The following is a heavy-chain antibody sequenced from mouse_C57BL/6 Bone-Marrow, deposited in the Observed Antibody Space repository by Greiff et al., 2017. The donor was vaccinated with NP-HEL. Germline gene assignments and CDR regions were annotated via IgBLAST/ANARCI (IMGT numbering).Heavy chain of an antibody. J-gene: IGHJ4*01. CDR2: IRNKANNHAT. CDR1: GFTFSDAW. Sequence: DVMLVESGGGLVQPGGSMKLSCAASGFTFSDAWMDWVRQSPEKGLEWVAEIRNKANNHATYYAESVKGRFTISRDDSKSSVYLQMNSLRAEDAGIYYCTRGGLRHAMDYWGQGTSVTVSS. CDR3: TRGGLRHAMDY. V-gene: IGHV6-6*01. D-gene: IGHD2-2*01.